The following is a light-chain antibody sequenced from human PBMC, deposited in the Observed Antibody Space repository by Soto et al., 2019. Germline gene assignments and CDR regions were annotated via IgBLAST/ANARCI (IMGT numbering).Light chain of an antibody. CDR3: QSYDSSLSGHVV. J-gene: IGLJ2*01. V-gene: IGLV1-40*01. CDR2: GNS. CDR1: SSNIGAGYD. Sequence: QSALTQPPSVSGAPGQRVTISCTGSSSNIGAGYDVHWYQQLPGTAPKLLIYGNSNRPSGVPDRFSGSKSSTSASLAITGLQAEDEADYYCQSYDSSLSGHVVFGGGTKVTVL.